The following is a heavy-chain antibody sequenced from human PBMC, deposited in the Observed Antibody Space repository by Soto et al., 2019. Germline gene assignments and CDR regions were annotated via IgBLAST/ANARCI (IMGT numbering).Heavy chain of an antibody. Sequence: GASVKVSCKASGYTFTSYAMHWVRQAPGQRLEWMGWINAGNGNTKYSQKFQGRVTITRDTSASTAYMELSSLRSEDTAVYYCARDRGIDVVDYNWFDPWGQGTLVTVSS. J-gene: IGHJ5*02. V-gene: IGHV1-3*01. CDR2: INAGNGNT. CDR1: GYTFTSYA. D-gene: IGHD2-15*01. CDR3: ARDRGIDVVDYNWFDP.